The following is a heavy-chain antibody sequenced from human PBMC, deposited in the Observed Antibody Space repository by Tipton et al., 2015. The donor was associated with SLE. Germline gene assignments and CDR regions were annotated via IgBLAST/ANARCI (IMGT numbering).Heavy chain of an antibody. CDR3: ARFRDEYYYYAMDV. Sequence: TLSLTCTVSGVSISSSRYYSTWSWIRQSAGKGLEWIGYIHDSGTTNYNPSLKSRVTISMDASKNQFSLKLNSVTAADTAVYYCARFRDEYYYYAMDVWGQGTTVTVSS. CDR1: GVSISSSRYYST. J-gene: IGHJ6*02. CDR2: IHDSGTT. V-gene: IGHV4-61*09.